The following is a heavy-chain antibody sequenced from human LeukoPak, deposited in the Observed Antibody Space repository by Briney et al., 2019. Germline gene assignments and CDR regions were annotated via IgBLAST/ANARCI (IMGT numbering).Heavy chain of an antibody. Sequence: GSLRLSCAASGFTFSTYAMHWVRQAPGKGLEWVAVISYDGSNKYYADSVKGRFTISRDNSKNTLYLQMNSLRAEDTAMYYCARAVSLVTANWGQGTLVTVSS. D-gene: IGHD2-21*02. CDR1: GFTFSTYA. V-gene: IGHV3-30*04. CDR2: ISYDGSNK. CDR3: ARAVSLVTAN. J-gene: IGHJ4*02.